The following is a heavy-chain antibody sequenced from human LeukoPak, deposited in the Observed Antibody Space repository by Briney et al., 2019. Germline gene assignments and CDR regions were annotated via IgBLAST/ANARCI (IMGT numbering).Heavy chain of an antibody. D-gene: IGHD2-2*01. Sequence: ASETLSLTCTVPGGSISSSSYYWGWIRQPPGKGLEWIGSIYYSGSTYYNPSLKSRVTISVDTSKNQFSLKLSSVTAADTAVYYCARHVFASCTSISCEEDWFDPWGQGTLVTVSS. V-gene: IGHV4-39*07. CDR3: ARHVFASCTSISCEEDWFDP. CDR2: IYYSGST. J-gene: IGHJ5*02. CDR1: GGSISSSSYY.